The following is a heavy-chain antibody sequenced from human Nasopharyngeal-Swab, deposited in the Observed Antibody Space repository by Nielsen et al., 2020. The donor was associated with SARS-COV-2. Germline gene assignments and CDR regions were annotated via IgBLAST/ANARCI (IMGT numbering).Heavy chain of an antibody. CDR1: GFTFTSSA. CDR3: AAITGDTATGKGHPLGFDP. Sequence: SAQVSCKASGFTFTSSAMQWVRQARGQRLEWIGWIVVGSGNTNYAQKFQERVTITRDMSTSTAYMELSSLRSEDTAVYYCAAITGDTATGKGHPLGFDPWGQGTLVTVSS. J-gene: IGHJ5*02. D-gene: IGHD5-18*01. V-gene: IGHV1-58*02. CDR2: IVVGSGNT.